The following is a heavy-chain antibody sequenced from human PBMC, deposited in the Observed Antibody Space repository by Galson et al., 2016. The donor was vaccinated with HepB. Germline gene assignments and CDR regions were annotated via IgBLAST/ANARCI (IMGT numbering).Heavy chain of an antibody. D-gene: IGHD2-2*03. V-gene: IGHV1-18*01. CDR3: ARDGYCSSATCYRSWESYYYYGMDV. J-gene: IGHJ6*02. CDR1: NYTFSTYG. CDR2: ISAYNGLT. Sequence: SVKVSCKASNYTFSTYGISWVRQAPGQGLEWMGWISAYNGLTNYAQKFQGRVTMTTDTSTTTAYMDLRSLTSDDTAVYYCARDGYCSSATCYRSWESYYYYGMDVWGQGTAVTVSS.